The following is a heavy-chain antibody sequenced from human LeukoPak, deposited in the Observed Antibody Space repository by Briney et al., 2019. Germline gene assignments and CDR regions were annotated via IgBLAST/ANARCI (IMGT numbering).Heavy chain of an antibody. Sequence: GGSLRLSCAASGFTFSGYWMHWVRQAPGKGLVWVSRINSDGSSTSYADSVKGRFTISRDNAKNTLYLQMNSLRAEDTAVYYCARASSGGSFPLDYWGQGTLVTVSS. V-gene: IGHV3-74*01. CDR3: ARASSGGSFPLDY. CDR1: GFTFSGYW. CDR2: INSDGSST. J-gene: IGHJ4*02. D-gene: IGHD2-15*01.